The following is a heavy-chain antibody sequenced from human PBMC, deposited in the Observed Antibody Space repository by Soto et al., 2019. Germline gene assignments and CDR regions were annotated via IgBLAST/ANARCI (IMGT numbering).Heavy chain of an antibody. CDR3: AKANTAMVFYYFDY. V-gene: IGHV3-23*01. CDR1: GFTFSSYA. CDR2: ISGSGGST. D-gene: IGHD5-18*01. Sequence: GESLKISCAASGFTFSSYAMSWVRQAPGKGLEWVSAISGSGGSTYYADSVKGRFTISRDNSKNTLYLQMNSLRAEDTAVYYCAKANTAMVFYYFDYWGQGTLVTVSS. J-gene: IGHJ4*02.